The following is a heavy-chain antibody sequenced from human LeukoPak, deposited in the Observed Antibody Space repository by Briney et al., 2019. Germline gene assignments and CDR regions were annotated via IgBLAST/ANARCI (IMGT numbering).Heavy chain of an antibody. D-gene: IGHD4-17*01. CDR2: ISYDGSNK. CDR1: RFTFSSYG. CDR3: ARDKYGDYGNNRFDP. Sequence: PGGSLRLSCAASRFTFSSYGMHWVRQAPGKGLEYVAFISYDGSNKYYADSVKGRYTISRDNSNNRLYLQMNSLRAEDTALYYCARDKYGDYGNNRFDPWGQGTLVTVSS. J-gene: IGHJ5*02. V-gene: IGHV3-30*13.